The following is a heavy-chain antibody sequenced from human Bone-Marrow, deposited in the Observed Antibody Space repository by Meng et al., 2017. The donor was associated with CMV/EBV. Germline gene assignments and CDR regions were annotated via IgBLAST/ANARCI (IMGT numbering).Heavy chain of an antibody. CDR1: GFTFSDYY. Sequence: GGSLRLSCAASGFTFSDYYMSWIRQAPGKGLEWVSYISSSSSTIYYADSVKGRFTISRDNAKNPLYLQMNSLRAEDTAVYYCATSPGIAAAGMRYYYGMDVWGQGTTVTVSS. CDR3: ATSPGIAAAGMRYYYGMDV. CDR2: ISSSSSTI. J-gene: IGHJ6*02. V-gene: IGHV3-11*04. D-gene: IGHD6-13*01.